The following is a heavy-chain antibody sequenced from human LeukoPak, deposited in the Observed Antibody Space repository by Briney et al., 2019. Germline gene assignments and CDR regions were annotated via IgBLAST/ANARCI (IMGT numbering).Heavy chain of an antibody. Sequence: SVTLSLTCSVSGGSISFYYWSWIRQPAGKGLEWIGRIYTSGTTNYNPSLKSRVTMSVDTSKNQFSLKLSSVTAADTAVYYCAREEVAAAGISYYYYYMDVWGKGTTVTISS. J-gene: IGHJ6*03. CDR2: IYTSGTT. CDR3: AREEVAAAGISYYYYYMDV. V-gene: IGHV4-4*07. D-gene: IGHD6-13*01. CDR1: GGSISFYY.